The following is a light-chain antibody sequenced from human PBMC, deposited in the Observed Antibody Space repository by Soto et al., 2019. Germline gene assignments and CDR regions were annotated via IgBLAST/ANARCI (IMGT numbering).Light chain of an antibody. CDR3: QQLHTYPWT. V-gene: IGKV1-33*01. J-gene: IGKJ1*01. Sequence: DVQMTQSPSSLSASVGDRVTITCQASQDITNHLNWYQQKPGKAPKLLMYDASNLETGVPSRFSGGGSEAEFTLTVSSLQPEDFATYYCQQLHTYPWTFGQGTKVEIK. CDR2: DAS. CDR1: QDITNH.